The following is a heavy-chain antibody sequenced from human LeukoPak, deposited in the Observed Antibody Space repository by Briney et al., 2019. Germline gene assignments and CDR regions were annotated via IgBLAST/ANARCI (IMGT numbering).Heavy chain of an antibody. Sequence: GGSLRLSCAASGFTFRNYDMSWVRQAPGKGLEWVSAVSGSGDDTYYADSVKGRFTISRDHSKSTLYLQMNSLRAEDTAVYYCAKRGAYFGGIDYWGQGTLVTVSS. CDR1: GFTFRNYD. V-gene: IGHV3-23*01. D-gene: IGHD3-10*01. CDR3: AKRGAYFGGIDY. CDR2: VSGSGDDT. J-gene: IGHJ4*02.